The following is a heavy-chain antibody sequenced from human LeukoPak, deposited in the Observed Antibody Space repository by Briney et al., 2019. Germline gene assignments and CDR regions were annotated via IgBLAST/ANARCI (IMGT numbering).Heavy chain of an antibody. Sequence: GGSLRLSCAASGFTFSSYSMNWVRQAPGKGLEWVSSISSSSSYIYYADSVKGRFTISRDNAKNSLYLQMNSLRAEDTAVYYCTRGAAATVVGMDVWGQGTTVTVSS. CDR3: TRGAAATVVGMDV. D-gene: IGHD4-23*01. CDR1: GFTFSSYS. J-gene: IGHJ6*02. CDR2: ISSSSSYI. V-gene: IGHV3-21*01.